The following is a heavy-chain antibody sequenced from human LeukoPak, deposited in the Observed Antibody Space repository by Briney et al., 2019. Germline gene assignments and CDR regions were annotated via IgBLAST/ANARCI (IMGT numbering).Heavy chain of an antibody. CDR2: IYHSGIT. J-gene: IGHJ4*02. D-gene: IGHD3-9*01. Sequence: SETLSLACTVSGYSIRSGFYWGWIRQSPGKGLEWIGNIYHSGITYYTPSLKSRVTISVDTSKNQFYLKLSSVTAADTAVYYCARAVGSFDWLPLFDYWGQGTLVTVSS. V-gene: IGHV4-38-2*02. CDR3: ARAVGSFDWLPLFDY. CDR1: GYSIRSGFY.